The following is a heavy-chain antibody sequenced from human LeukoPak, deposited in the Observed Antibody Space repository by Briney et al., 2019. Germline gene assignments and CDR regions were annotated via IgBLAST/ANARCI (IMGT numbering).Heavy chain of an antibody. D-gene: IGHD3-16*02. J-gene: IGHJ4*02. V-gene: IGHV5-51*01. CDR2: IYPGDSDT. CDR1: GFSFSTYW. CDR3: ARPVGMELSYFDY. Sequence: GESLKISCKASGFSFSTYWIGWVRQMPGKGLEWMGIIYPGDSDTRYSPSFQGQVTISADKSISTAYLQWSSLKASDTAMYYCARPVGMELSYFDYWGQGTLVTVSS.